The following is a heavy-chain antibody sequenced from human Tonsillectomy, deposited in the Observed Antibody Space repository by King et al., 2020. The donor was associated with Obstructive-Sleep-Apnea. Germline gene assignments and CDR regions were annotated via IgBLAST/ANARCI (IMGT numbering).Heavy chain of an antibody. V-gene: IGHV6-1*01. CDR3: AREWALAVAVFHFDY. CDR2: TYYRSNWYN. Sequence: VQLQQSGPGLVKPSQTLSLTCAISGDRVSSNIAAWNWIRQSTSRGLVWLVRTYYRSNWYNDYSVSVKIRITINPDTSKNPFSLQLNSVTPEDTAVYYCAREWALAVAVFHFDYWGQGTLVTISS. CDR1: GDRVSSNIAA. D-gene: IGHD6-19*01. J-gene: IGHJ4*02.